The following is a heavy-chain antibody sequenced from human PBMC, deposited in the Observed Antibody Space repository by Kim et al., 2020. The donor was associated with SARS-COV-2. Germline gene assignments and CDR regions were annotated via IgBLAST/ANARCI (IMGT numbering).Heavy chain of an antibody. CDR2: ISGSGGST. V-gene: IGHV3-23*01. CDR1: GFTFSSYA. CDR3: AKDGYNYEHFDY. J-gene: IGHJ4*02. Sequence: GGSLRLSCAASGFTFSSYAMSWVRQAPGKGLGWVSAISGSGGSTYYADSVKGRFTISRDNSKNTLYLQMNSLRAEDTAVYYCAKDGYNYEHFDYWGQGTLVTVSS. D-gene: IGHD3-22*01.